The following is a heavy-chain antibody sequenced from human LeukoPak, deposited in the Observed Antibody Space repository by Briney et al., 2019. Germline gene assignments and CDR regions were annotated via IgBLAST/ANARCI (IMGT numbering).Heavy chain of an antibody. J-gene: IGHJ4*02. D-gene: IGHD3-10*01. CDR3: AKDSSLLWFGELFC. CDR1: GFTFSNYW. Sequence: GGSLRLSCAASGFTFSNYWMHWVRQAPGKGLVWVSRIKNDGTATTYADSVKGRFTISRDNSKNTLYLQMNSLRAEDTAVYYCAKDSSLLWFGELFCWGQGTLVTVSS. V-gene: IGHV3-74*03. CDR2: IKNDGTAT.